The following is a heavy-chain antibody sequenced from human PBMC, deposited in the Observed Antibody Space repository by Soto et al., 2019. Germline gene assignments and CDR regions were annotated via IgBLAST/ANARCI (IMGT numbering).Heavy chain of an antibody. D-gene: IGHD3-10*01. J-gene: IGHJ6*02. V-gene: IGHV4-59*08. Sequence: PRKGLEWIGYISYSGSTSYNPSLKSRLIISADTSQNQVSLKLASVTAADTAVYYCLTQPFGPLHGLVDVWGQGTTVT. CDR2: ISYSGST. CDR3: LTQPFGPLHGLVDV.